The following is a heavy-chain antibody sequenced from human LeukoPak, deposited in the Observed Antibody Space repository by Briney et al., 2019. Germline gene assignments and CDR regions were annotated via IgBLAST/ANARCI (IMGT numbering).Heavy chain of an antibody. CDR1: GGTFSSYA. Sequence: SVKVSCKASGGTFSSYAISWVRQAPGQGLEWMGGIIPIFGTANYAQKFQGRVTITTDESTSTAYMELSSLRSEDTAVYYCAGVADMIDRDYYYYMDVWGKGTTVTVSS. D-gene: IGHD3-16*01. CDR3: AGVADMIDRDYYYYMDV. CDR2: IIPIFGTA. J-gene: IGHJ6*03. V-gene: IGHV1-69*05.